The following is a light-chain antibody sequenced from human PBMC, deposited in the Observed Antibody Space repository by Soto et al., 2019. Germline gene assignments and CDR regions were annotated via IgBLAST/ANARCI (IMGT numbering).Light chain of an antibody. CDR1: SGYSTYA. Sequence: QPVLTQSPSASASLGGSVKLTCTLSSGYSTYAIAWHQQQPEKGPRYLMKLNSDGSHSKGDGIPDRYSGSSSGAERYLTISSLQSEDEADYYCQTWGTGVHVVFGGGTKLTVL. CDR2: LNSDGSH. J-gene: IGLJ2*01. CDR3: QTWGTGVHVV. V-gene: IGLV4-69*01.